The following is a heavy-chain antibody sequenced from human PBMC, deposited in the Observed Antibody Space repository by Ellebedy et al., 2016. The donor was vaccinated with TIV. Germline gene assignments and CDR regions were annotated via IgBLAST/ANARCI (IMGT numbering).Heavy chain of an antibody. J-gene: IGHJ6*03. CDR3: ARGLRTMVRGVIGGGYYYYYMDV. Sequence: GESLKISXAASGFTFDDYGMSWVRQAPGKGLEWVSGINWNGGSTGYADSVKGRFTISRDNAKNSLYLQMNSLRAEDTALYYCARGLRTMVRGVIGGGYYYYYMDVWGKGTTVTVSS. D-gene: IGHD3-10*01. V-gene: IGHV3-20*04. CDR2: INWNGGST. CDR1: GFTFDDYG.